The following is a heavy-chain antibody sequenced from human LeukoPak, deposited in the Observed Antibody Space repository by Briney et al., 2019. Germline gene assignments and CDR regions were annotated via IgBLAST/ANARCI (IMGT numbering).Heavy chain of an antibody. Sequence: SETLSLTCTVSGGSISSSSYYWGWIRQPPGKGLEWIGSIYYSGSTYYNPSLKSRVTISVDTSKNQFSLKLSSVTAADTGVYYCARGDYDFWSGLPGSPSDYWGQGTLVTVSS. J-gene: IGHJ4*02. V-gene: IGHV4-39*01. CDR2: IYYSGST. CDR3: ARGDYDFWSGLPGSPSDY. D-gene: IGHD3-3*01. CDR1: GGSISSSSYY.